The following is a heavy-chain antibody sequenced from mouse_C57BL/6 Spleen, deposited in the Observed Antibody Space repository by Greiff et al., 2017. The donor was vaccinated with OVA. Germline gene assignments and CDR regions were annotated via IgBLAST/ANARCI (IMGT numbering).Heavy chain of an antibody. CDR2: INYDGSST. CDR1: GFTFSDYY. D-gene: IGHD2-4*01. J-gene: IGHJ1*03. CDR3: ARGGYDYDRYFDV. V-gene: IGHV5-16*01. Sequence: DVQLVESEGGLVQPGSSMKLSCTASGFTFSDYYMAWVRQVPEKGLEWVANINYDGSSTYYLDSLKSRFIISRDNAKNILYLQMSSLKSEDTATYYCARGGYDYDRYFDVWGTGTTVTVSS.